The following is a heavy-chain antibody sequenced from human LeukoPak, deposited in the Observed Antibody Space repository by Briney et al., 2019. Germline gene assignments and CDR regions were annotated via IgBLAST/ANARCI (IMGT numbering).Heavy chain of an antibody. D-gene: IGHD4-17*01. V-gene: IGHV3-7*01. Sequence: QPGGSLRLSCTPSGFTFSSHAMSWVRQAPGKGLEWVANIKQDGSEKYYVESVKGRFTISRDNAGNSLYLQMNSLRAEDTAVYYCATCYNDDYGYFQHWGQGTLVTVSS. CDR3: ATCYNDDYGYFQH. CDR2: IKQDGSEK. CDR1: GFTFSSHA. J-gene: IGHJ1*01.